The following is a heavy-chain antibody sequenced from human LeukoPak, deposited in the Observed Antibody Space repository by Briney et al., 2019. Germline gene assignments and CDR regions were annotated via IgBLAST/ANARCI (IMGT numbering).Heavy chain of an antibody. CDR1: GFTFSTYT. D-gene: IGHD3-22*01. Sequence: GGSLRLSCAASGFTFSTYTMNWVRQAPGKGLEWVSSISSGSDYIYYADSVKGRFSISRDNAKNSLSLQMNSLRAEDTAVYYCAKSPLVVITNFDYWGQGTLVTVSS. CDR3: AKSPLVVITNFDY. J-gene: IGHJ4*02. CDR2: ISSGSDYI. V-gene: IGHV3-21*04.